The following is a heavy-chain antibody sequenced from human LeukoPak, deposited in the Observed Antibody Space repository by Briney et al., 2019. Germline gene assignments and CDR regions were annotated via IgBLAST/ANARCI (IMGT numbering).Heavy chain of an antibody. D-gene: IGHD1-26*01. CDR1: GFTLSTNA. V-gene: IGHV3-23*01. CDR3: AKDVGKWESLHFFDY. Sequence: GGSLRLSCLTSGFTLSTNAMSWVRQAPGKGLEWISGISGSGASTYYADSVKGRFTISRDDSRNTLYLQMNSLRGDDTAVYYCAKDVGKWESLHFFDYWGQGTLITVSS. CDR2: ISGSGAST. J-gene: IGHJ4*02.